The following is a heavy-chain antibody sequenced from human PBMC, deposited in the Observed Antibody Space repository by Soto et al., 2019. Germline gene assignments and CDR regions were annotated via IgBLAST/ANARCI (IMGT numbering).Heavy chain of an antibody. D-gene: IGHD6-19*01. CDR3: ARVGDSSGWDETFDY. Sequence: QVQLQESGPGLVKPSETLSLTCTVSGGSISSYYWSWIRQPPGKGLEWIGYIYYSGSTNYTPSLKSRVTISVDTSKNQFSLKLSSVTAAATAVYYCARVGDSSGWDETFDYWGQGTLVTVSS. V-gene: IGHV4-59*01. CDR1: GGSISSYY. J-gene: IGHJ4*02. CDR2: IYYSGST.